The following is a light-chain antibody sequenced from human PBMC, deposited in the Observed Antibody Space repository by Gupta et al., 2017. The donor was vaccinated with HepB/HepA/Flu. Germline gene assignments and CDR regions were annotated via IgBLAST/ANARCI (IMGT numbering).Light chain of an antibody. CDR3: CSYAGNNTLI. CDR1: SSDVGSYKF. CDR2: EGT. Sequence: QSALTQPASVSGSPGPSITLSCTWTSSDVGSYKFVSWYQQHPCKAPIFMIYEGTRRPAGVADRFSASKSGNTASLTISGLQAEDEVDYYGCSYAGNNTLIFGGGTKLSVL. V-gene: IGLV2-23*01. J-gene: IGLJ2*01.